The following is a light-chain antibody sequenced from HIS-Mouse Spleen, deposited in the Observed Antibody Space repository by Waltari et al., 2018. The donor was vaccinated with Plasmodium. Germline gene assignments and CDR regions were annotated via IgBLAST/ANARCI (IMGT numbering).Light chain of an antibody. Sequence: SYELTQPPSVSVAPGQTARINCSRAALPRKYAYWYPQKSGQAPVLVIYEDSKRPSGIPERFSGSSSGTMATLTISGAQVEDEADYYCYSTDSSGNHRVFGGGTKLTVL. CDR3: YSTDSSGNHRV. CDR1: ALPRKY. J-gene: IGLJ3*02. V-gene: IGLV3-10*01. CDR2: EDS.